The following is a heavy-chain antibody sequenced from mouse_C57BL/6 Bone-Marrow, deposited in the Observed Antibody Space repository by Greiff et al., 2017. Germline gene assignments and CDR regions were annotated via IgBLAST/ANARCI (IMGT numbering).Heavy chain of an antibody. CDR2: PWWDDDK. D-gene: IGHD2-5*01. V-gene: IGHV8-8*01. CDR3: ARIEPDVSNYGRDFISYDMDV. Sequence: QVTLQESGPGILQPSHTLSLTCSFSGFSLSTFGMGVGWIRHRPGKGLEWLAHPWWDDDKYYNPALKSHPTLSNDTSNNQLFLQIAIVDTADTDTYYCARIEPDVSNYGRDFISYDMDVWGKGTSVTVSS. J-gene: IGHJ4*01. CDR1: GFSLSTFGMG.